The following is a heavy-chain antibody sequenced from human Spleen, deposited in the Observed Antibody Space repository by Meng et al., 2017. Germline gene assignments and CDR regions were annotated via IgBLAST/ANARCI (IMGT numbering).Heavy chain of an antibody. CDR1: RFTFSTYG. Sequence: GESLKISCAASRFTFSTYGMHWVRQAPGKGLEWVANIKPDGSDKAYVDSVKGRFTISRDNSKNTLYLQMNSLRAEATAVYYCERARQAKARLDYWGQGTLVTVSS. V-gene: IGHV3-7*01. CDR2: IKPDGSDK. J-gene: IGHJ4*02. CDR3: ERARQAKARLDY. D-gene: IGHD6-25*01.